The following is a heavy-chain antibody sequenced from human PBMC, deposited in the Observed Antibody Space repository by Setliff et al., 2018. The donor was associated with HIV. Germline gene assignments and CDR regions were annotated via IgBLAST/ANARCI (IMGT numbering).Heavy chain of an antibody. CDR2: IYWNDDK. CDR3: AHTTSFDFWTPGPMDV. D-gene: IGHD3-3*01. CDR1: GGSISSGTYY. V-gene: IGHV2-5*01. Sequence: TLSLTCSVSGGSISSGTYYWGWIRQPPGKGLEWIALIYWNDDKRYSPSLKSRLTIRKDASKNQVVLTMTKMDPVDTGTYYCAHTTSFDFWTPGPMDVWGKGTTVTVSS. J-gene: IGHJ6*03.